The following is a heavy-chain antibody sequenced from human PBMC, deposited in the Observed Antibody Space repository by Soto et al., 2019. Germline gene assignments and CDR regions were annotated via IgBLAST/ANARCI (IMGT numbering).Heavy chain of an antibody. D-gene: IGHD6-19*01. CDR3: AGDRGIAVATLRYGMDV. CDR1: GFTFSSYS. Sequence: EVQLVESGGGLVKPGGSLRLSCAASGFTFSSYSMNWVRQAPGKGLEWVSSISSSSSYIYYADSVKGRFTISRDNAKNSLYLQMNSLRAEDTAVYYCAGDRGIAVATLRYGMDVWGQGTTVTVSS. V-gene: IGHV3-21*01. J-gene: IGHJ6*02. CDR2: ISSSSSYI.